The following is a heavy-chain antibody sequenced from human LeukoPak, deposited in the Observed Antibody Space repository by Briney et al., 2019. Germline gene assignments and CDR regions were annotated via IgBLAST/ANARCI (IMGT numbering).Heavy chain of an antibody. D-gene: IGHD1-20*01. CDR2: ICSGSSYV. Sequence: GGSLRLSCAASGFSFSSYSVTWVRQAPGKGLECVSCICSGSSYVYYSDSVKGRFTISRDNAKNSLYLQMNNLRVEDTAVYYCARGKYNWKGEGENWFDPWGQGTLVTVSS. V-gene: IGHV3-21*01. J-gene: IGHJ5*02. CDR1: GFSFSSYS. CDR3: ARGKYNWKGEGENWFDP.